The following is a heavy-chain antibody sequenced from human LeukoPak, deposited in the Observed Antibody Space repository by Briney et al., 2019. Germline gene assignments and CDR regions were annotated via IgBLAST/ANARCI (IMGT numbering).Heavy chain of an antibody. V-gene: IGHV3-23*01. CDR2: ISASGGST. CDR1: GFTFSGHA. J-gene: IGHJ4*02. Sequence: GGSLRLSCAASGFTFSGHAMSWVRQAPGKGLEWVSAISASGGSTYYADSVKGRFTISRDNSKNMLYLQMNSLRAEDTALYYCAKTKGAGVAGTFDSWGQGTLVIVSS. CDR3: AKTKGAGVAGTFDS. D-gene: IGHD6-19*01.